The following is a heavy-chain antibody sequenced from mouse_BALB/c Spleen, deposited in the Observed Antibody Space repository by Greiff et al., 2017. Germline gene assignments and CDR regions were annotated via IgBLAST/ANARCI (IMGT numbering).Heavy chain of an antibody. CDR2: IWSGGST. J-gene: IGHJ3*01. CDR1: GFSLTSYG. Sequence: VQLVESGPGLVQPSQSLSITCTASGFSLTSYGVHWVRQSPGKGLEWLGVIWSGGSTDYNAAFISRLIISKDNSKSQVFFKMISLQANDTAIYYCARNSCGNFFAYWGQGTLVTVSA. V-gene: IGHV2-2*02. D-gene: IGHD2-1*01. CDR3: ARNSCGNFFAY.